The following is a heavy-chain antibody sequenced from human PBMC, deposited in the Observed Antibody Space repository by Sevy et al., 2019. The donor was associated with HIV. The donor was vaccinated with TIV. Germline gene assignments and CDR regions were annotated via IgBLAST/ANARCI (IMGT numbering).Heavy chain of an antibody. CDR3: ARDLGIAAAGREGYYYYYYGMDV. D-gene: IGHD6-13*01. V-gene: IGHV6-1*01. CDR2: TYFRSKWYN. Sequence: KQSQTISLTCAISGDSVSSNSAAWNWIRLSPSRDLEWLGRTYFRSKWYNDYAVSVKSRITINPDTSKNQFSLQLNYVTPEDTAVYYCARDLGIAAAGREGYYYYYYGMDVWGQGTTVTVSS. CDR1: GDSVSSNSAA. J-gene: IGHJ6*02.